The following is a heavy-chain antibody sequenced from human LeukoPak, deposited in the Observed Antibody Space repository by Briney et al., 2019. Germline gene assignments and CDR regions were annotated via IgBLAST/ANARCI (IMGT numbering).Heavy chain of an antibody. J-gene: IGHJ4*02. CDR1: GFTVSSNY. CDR2: IYSGGST. V-gene: IGHV3-66*01. CDR3: ARERSRGYSYGHGLDY. Sequence: GGSLRLSCAASGFTVSSNYMSWVRQAPGKGLEWVSVIYSGGSTYYADSVKGRFTISRDNSKNTLYLQMNSLRAEDTAVYYCARERSRGYSYGHGLDYWGQGTLVTVSS. D-gene: IGHD5-18*01.